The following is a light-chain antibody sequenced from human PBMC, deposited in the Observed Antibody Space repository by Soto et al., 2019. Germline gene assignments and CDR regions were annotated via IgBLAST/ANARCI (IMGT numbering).Light chain of an antibody. Sequence: EIVLTQSPATLSLSPGERVTLSCRASQSVSNSLAWYQQKPGQPPRLPIYDVSNRATGIPARFSGSGSGTDFTLTITSLEPEDFAVYFCHQRYNWPRVTFGQGTRLEI. CDR3: HQRYNWPRVT. J-gene: IGKJ5*01. CDR2: DVS. V-gene: IGKV3-11*01. CDR1: QSVSNS.